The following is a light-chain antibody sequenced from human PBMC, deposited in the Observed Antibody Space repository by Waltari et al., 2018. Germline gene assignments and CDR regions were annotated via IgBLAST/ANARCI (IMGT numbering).Light chain of an antibody. Sequence: QSALNQPRSVSRSPGQSVTISCTGTSSDIGAYNYFSWYQTRPGQVPKLILYDVTKRPSGVPARCSGSKSGNTASLTISGLQAEDEADYYCSSYAGSYTLRLFGTGTKVTVL. CDR3: SSYAGSYTLRL. CDR2: DVT. CDR1: SSDIGAYNY. J-gene: IGLJ1*01. V-gene: IGLV2-11*01.